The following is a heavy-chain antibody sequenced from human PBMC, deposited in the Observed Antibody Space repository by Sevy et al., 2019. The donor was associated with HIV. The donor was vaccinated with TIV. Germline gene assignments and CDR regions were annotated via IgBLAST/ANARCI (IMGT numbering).Heavy chain of an antibody. CDR2: IKSKTDGGTT. D-gene: IGHD5-18*01. CDR1: GFTFSNAW. V-gene: IGHV3-15*07. Sequence: GGSLRLSCAASGFTFSNAWMNWVRQAPGKGLEWVGRIKSKTDGGTTDYAAPVKGRFTITREDSKNTLYLQMNSLKTEDTAVYYGTTDGGGYNYGYSFDYWGQGTLVTVSS. CDR3: TTDGGGYNYGYSFDY. J-gene: IGHJ4*02.